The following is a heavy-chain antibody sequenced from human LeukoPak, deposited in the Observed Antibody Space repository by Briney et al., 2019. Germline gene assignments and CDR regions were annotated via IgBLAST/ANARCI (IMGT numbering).Heavy chain of an antibody. V-gene: IGHV3-74*01. D-gene: IGHD2-2*01. CDR3: ATNVVVPAAIGD. CDR1: GFTFSSYW. CDR2: INTDGSST. Sequence: GGSLRLSCAASGFTFSSYWMHWVRQAPGKGLVWVSRINTDGSSTSYADSVKGRFTISRDNAKNTLYLQMNSLRAEDTAVYYCATNVVVPAAIGDWGQGTLVTVS. J-gene: IGHJ4*02.